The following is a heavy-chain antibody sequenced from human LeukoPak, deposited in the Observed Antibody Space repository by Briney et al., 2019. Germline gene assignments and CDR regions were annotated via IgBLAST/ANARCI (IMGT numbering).Heavy chain of an antibody. CDR1: GYSFTSYW. Sequence: GESLQIPCQGSGYSFTSYWTSWVRQIPRKGREWMGRIDPSDSYTNYSPSFQGHVTISADKSISTAYLQWSSLKASDTAMYYCARYGDYYDSSGYYPLGWYFDLWGRGTLVTVSS. V-gene: IGHV5-10-1*01. D-gene: IGHD3-22*01. CDR2: IDPSDSYT. CDR3: ARYGDYYDSSGYYPLGWYFDL. J-gene: IGHJ2*01.